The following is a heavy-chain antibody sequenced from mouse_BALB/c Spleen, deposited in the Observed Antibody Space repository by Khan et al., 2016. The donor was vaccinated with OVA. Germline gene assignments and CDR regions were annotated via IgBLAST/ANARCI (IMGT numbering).Heavy chain of an antibody. Sequence: QVQLKESGAELARPGASVKMSCKASGYTFTSYTMHWVRQRPGQGLEWIGYINPSSGYTKYNQKFKDKATLTADKSSSTAYMQLRSLTSEDSAVYYCARTHERWGQGTTLTVSS. CDR1: GYTFTSYT. CDR3: ARTHER. J-gene: IGHJ2*01. CDR2: INPSSGYT. V-gene: IGHV1-4*01.